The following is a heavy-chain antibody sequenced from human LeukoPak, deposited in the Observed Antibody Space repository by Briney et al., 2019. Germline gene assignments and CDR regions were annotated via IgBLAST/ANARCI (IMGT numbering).Heavy chain of an antibody. Sequence: GGSLRLSCAASGFTFSSYEMNWVRQAPGKALEWVSYISSSGSTIYYADSVKGRFTISRDNAKNSLYLQMNSLRAEDTAVYYCARVPLAVVDTAMVGDYWGQGTLVTVSS. CDR1: GFTFSSYE. CDR3: ARVPLAVVDTAMVGDY. J-gene: IGHJ4*02. CDR2: ISSSGSTI. V-gene: IGHV3-48*03. D-gene: IGHD5-18*01.